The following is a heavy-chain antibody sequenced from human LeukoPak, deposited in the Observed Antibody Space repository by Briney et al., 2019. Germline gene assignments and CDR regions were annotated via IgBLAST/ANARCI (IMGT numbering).Heavy chain of an antibody. CDR2: ISSSSSYI. CDR3: ARDSSGYYARFDY. J-gene: IGHJ4*02. D-gene: IGHD3-22*01. CDR1: GFTFSSYS. V-gene: IGHV3-21*01. Sequence: TGGSLRLSCAASGFTFSSYSMNWVRQAPGKGLEWVSSISSSSSYIYYADSVKGRFTISRDNAKNSLYLQMNSLRAEDTAVYYCARDSSGYYARFDYWGQGTLVTVSS.